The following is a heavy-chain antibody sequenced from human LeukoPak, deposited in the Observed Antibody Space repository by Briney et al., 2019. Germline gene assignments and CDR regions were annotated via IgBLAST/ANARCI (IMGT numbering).Heavy chain of an antibody. CDR2: IREDGTEK. CDR1: GFTFSGAW. D-gene: IGHD7-27*01. CDR3: ARHVGISF. J-gene: IGHJ4*02. Sequence: GGSLRLSCTASGFTFSGAWMTWVRQAPGKGLEWVANIREDGTEKNYVDSVKGRLTISRDNAKNSLFLQMSNLGDDDTAIYYCARHVGISFWGQGTLVTVSS. V-gene: IGHV3-7*01.